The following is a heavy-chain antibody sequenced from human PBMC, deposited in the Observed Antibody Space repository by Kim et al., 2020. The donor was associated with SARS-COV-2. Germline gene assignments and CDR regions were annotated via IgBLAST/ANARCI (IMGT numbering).Heavy chain of an antibody. J-gene: IGHJ4*02. CDR2: INHSGST. CDR1: GGSFSGYY. Sequence: SETLSLTCAVYGGSFSGYYWSWIRQPPGKGLEWIGEINHSGSTNYNPSLKSRVTISVDTSKNQFSLKLSSVTAADTAVYYCARGGGYSGYDSERKPGISVAGSGDFDYWGQRTLVTVSS. V-gene: IGHV4-34*01. D-gene: IGHD5-12*01. CDR3: ARGGGYSGYDSERKPGISVAGSGDFDY.